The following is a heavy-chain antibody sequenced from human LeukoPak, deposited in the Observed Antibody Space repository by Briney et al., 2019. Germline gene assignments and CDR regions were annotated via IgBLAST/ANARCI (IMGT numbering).Heavy chain of an antibody. D-gene: IGHD3-22*01. CDR1: GYTFTGYY. V-gene: IGHV1-2*02. CDR3: ARYYDSSGYQYYFDY. CDR2: INPNSGGT. Sequence: ASVKVSCKASGYTFTGYYMHWVRQAPGQGLEWMGWINPNSGGTNYAQKFQGRVTMTRDTSISTAYMELSRLRSGDTAVYYCARYYDSSGYQYYFDYWGQGTLVTVSS. J-gene: IGHJ4*02.